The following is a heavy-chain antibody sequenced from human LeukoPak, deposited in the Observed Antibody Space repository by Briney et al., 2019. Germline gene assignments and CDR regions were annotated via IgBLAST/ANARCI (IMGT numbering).Heavy chain of an antibody. CDR1: GFTVSSNH. J-gene: IGHJ4*02. CDR3: LRQGLGGAGR. Sequence: GGSLRLSCAASGFTVSSNHMNWVRQAPGKGLEWVSVIFTGGDTSYADSVKGRFTISRDSSKNTLFLQMNSLTPEDTAVYYCLRQGLGGAGRWGQGTLVTVSS. CDR2: IFTGGDT. V-gene: IGHV3-66*02. D-gene: IGHD6-19*01.